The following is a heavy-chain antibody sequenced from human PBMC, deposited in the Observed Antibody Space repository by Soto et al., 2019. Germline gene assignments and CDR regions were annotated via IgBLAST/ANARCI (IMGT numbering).Heavy chain of an antibody. D-gene: IGHD2-21*02. J-gene: IGHJ4*02. CDR1: GGTFSSYA. CDR2: IIPIFGTA. V-gene: IGHV1-69*01. CDR3: ASATYCGGDCYSEHHY. Sequence: QVQLVQSGAEVKKPGSSVKVSCKASGGTFSSYAISWVRQAPGQGLEWMGGIIPIFGTANYAQKFQGRVTITADESTSKAYMELSSLRSEDTAVYYCASATYCGGDCYSEHHYWGQGTLVTVSS.